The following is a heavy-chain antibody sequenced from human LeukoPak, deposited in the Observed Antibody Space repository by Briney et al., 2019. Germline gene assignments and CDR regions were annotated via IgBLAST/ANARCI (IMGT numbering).Heavy chain of an antibody. Sequence: GGSLRLSCAASGFTFSDYYMSWVRQAPGKGLEWVSAISGSGGSTYYADSVKGRFTISRDNSKNTLYLQMNSLRAEDTAVYYCAKPGRSSSWYFDYWGQGTLVTVSS. D-gene: IGHD6-13*01. CDR3: AKPGRSSSWYFDY. CDR2: ISGSGGST. CDR1: GFTFSDYY. J-gene: IGHJ4*02. V-gene: IGHV3-23*01.